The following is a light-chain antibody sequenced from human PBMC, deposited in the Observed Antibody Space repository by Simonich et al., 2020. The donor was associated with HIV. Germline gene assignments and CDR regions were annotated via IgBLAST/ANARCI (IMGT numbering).Light chain of an antibody. Sequence: QSALTQPASVSGSPGQSITISCTGTSSDVGGYNYVSWYQQHPGKAPKLMIYDVSKRPSGVSNRCSGSKSGNTASLTISGLQAEDEADYYCSSYRSSGTLVFGGRTKLTVL. V-gene: IGLV2-14*01. CDR2: DVS. CDR3: SSYRSSGTLV. J-gene: IGLJ3*02. CDR1: SSDVGGYNY.